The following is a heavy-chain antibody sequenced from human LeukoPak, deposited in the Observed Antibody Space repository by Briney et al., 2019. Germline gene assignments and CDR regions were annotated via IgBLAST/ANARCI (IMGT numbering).Heavy chain of an antibody. CDR2: ISYDGSNK. D-gene: IGHD6-19*01. CDR1: GFTFSSYA. Sequence: GRSLRLSCAASGFTFSSYAMHWVRQAPGKGLEWVAVISYDGSNKYYADSVKGRFTISRDNSKNTLYLQMNSLRAEDTAVYHCARAYRTTRIAVAGHYYGMDVWGQGTTVTVSS. J-gene: IGHJ6*02. V-gene: IGHV3-30-3*01. CDR3: ARAYRTTRIAVAGHYYGMDV.